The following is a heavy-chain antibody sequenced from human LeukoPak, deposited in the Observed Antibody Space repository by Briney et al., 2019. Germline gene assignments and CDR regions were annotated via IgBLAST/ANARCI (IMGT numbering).Heavy chain of an antibody. V-gene: IGHV3-48*03. D-gene: IGHD5-18*01. CDR2: ISTSGSTI. Sequence: GGSLRLSCAASGFTFSSYEMNWVRQAPGKGLEWVSCISTSGSTIYYADSVKGQFTISRDNARNSLFLQMNSLRAEDTAVYYCARDGPGYSFDYWGQGTLVTVSS. J-gene: IGHJ4*02. CDR1: GFTFSSYE. CDR3: ARDGPGYSFDY.